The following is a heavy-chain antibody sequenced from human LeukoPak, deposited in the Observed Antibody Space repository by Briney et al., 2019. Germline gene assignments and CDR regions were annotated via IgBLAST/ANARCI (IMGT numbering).Heavy chain of an antibody. CDR1: GFTFSTYA. V-gene: IGHV3-23*01. CDR2: ISGSGDST. CDR3: ARLRITMVRGVIEFWFDP. D-gene: IGHD3-10*01. J-gene: IGHJ5*02. Sequence: GGSLRLSCAASGFTFSTYAVNWVRQAPGKGLEWVSTISGSGDSTYYADSVKGRFTISRDNAKNSLYLQMNSLRAEDTAVYYCARLRITMVRGVIEFWFDPWGQGTLVTVSS.